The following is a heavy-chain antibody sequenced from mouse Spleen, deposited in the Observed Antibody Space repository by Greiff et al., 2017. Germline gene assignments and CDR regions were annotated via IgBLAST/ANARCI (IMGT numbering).Heavy chain of an antibody. J-gene: IGHJ1*01. V-gene: IGHV5-16*01. CDR1: GFTFSDYY. D-gene: IGHD1-1*01. CDR3: ARHYYGSSYWYFDV. Sequence: EVHLVESEGGLVQPGSSMKLSCTASGFTFSDYYMAWVRQVPEKGLEWVANINYDGSSTYYLDSLKSRFIISRDNAKNILYLQMSSLKSEDTATYYCARHYYGSSYWYFDVWGAGTTVTVSS. CDR2: INYDGSST.